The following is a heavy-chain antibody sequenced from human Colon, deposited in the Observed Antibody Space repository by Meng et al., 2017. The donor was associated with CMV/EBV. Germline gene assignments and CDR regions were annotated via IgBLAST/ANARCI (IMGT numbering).Heavy chain of an antibody. J-gene: IGHJ4*02. V-gene: IGHV3-49*04. CDR3: TRVGIWGWSFDY. CDR2: IRSKAYGGTT. CDR1: GFTFGDYA. D-gene: IGHD2-15*01. Sequence: GESLKISCTASGFTFGDYAMSRVRQAPGKGLEWVGFIRSKAYGGTTEYAASVKGRFTISRDDSKSIAYLQMNSLKTEDTAVYYCTRVGIWGWSFDYWGQGTLVTVSS.